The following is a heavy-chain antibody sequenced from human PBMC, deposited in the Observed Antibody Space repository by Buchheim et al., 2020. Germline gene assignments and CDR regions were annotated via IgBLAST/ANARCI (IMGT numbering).Heavy chain of an antibody. Sequence: QVQLQASGPGLVKPSETLSLTCSVSGGSISFYYWSWIRRPPGKGLEWIGNIYYSGSTYYNPSLKSRVTISVDTSKNQFSLKLNSVTAADTAMYYCARGATEWLRNGPYYFDYWGQGTL. J-gene: IGHJ4*02. D-gene: IGHD5-12*01. CDR3: ARGATEWLRNGPYYFDY. CDR2: IYYSGST. V-gene: IGHV4-59*01. CDR1: GGSISFYY.